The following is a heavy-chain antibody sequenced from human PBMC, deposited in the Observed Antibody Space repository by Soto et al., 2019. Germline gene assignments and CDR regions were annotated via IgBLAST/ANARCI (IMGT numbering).Heavy chain of an antibody. J-gene: IGHJ1*01. CDR1: GFIFGDYA. D-gene: IGHD3-22*01. CDR3: AKCFERVGYYVEDFQY. V-gene: IGHV3-30-3*01. CDR2: ISYDGNNK. Sequence: GSLRLSCAASGFIFGDYAVHWVRQSPGKGLEWVAVISYDGNNKYYADSVKGRFTISRDNSKNTLYLQMNSLRTEDTAVYYCAKCFERVGYYVEDFQYWGQGALVTVSS.